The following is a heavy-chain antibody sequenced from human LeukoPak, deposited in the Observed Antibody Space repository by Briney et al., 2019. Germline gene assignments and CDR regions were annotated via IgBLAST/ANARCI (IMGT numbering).Heavy chain of an antibody. V-gene: IGHV4-59*01. D-gene: IGHD1-1*01. CDR1: GGSISSYY. CDR3: ARGTPTQNDY. CDR2: IFYTGST. Sequence: PSETLSLTCTVPGGSISSYYWSWIRQPPGKGLEWIGNIFYTGSTNYNPSLKSRVTISVDTSKRQFSLKLSSVTSADTAVYYCARGTPTQNDYWGQGTLVTVSS. J-gene: IGHJ4*02.